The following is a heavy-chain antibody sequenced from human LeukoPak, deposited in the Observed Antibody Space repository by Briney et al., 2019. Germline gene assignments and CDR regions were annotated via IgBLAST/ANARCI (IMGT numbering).Heavy chain of an antibody. Sequence: PGGSXRLSCXXSGXTFDDYAMXWVRQAPGKGLEWVSGISWNSGSIGYADSVKGRFTISRDNAKNSLYLQMNSLRAEDTALYYCAKDLGATTRYYFDYWGQGTLVTVSS. D-gene: IGHD1-26*01. J-gene: IGHJ4*02. CDR1: GXTFDDYA. V-gene: IGHV3-9*01. CDR3: AKDLGATTRYYFDY. CDR2: ISWNSGSI.